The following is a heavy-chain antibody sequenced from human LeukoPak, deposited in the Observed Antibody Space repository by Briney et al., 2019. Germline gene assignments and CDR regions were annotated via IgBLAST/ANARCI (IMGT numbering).Heavy chain of an antibody. CDR3: AKALGGYSYGFDADY. D-gene: IGHD5-18*01. Sequence: SGGSLRLSCAASGFTFSSYWMHWVRQAPGKGLVWVSRINSDGSSTSYADSVKGRFTISRDNAKNTLYLQMNSLRAEDTAVYYCAKALGGYSYGFDADYWGQGTLVTVSS. J-gene: IGHJ4*02. V-gene: IGHV3-74*01. CDR1: GFTFSSYW. CDR2: INSDGSST.